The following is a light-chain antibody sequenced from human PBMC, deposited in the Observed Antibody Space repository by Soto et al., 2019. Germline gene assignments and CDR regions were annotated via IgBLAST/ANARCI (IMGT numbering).Light chain of an antibody. V-gene: IGKV3-15*01. J-gene: IGKJ1*01. CDR3: QQYYTYWHM. CDR2: GAS. CDR1: QSVSSN. Sequence: EIVMTQSPATLSVYPGERATLSCRASQSVSSNLTWYQQKPGQAPRLLIYGASTRATGIPARFSGSGSGTEFTLTISSLQPDDFATYYCQQYYTYWHMFGQRTKVDFK.